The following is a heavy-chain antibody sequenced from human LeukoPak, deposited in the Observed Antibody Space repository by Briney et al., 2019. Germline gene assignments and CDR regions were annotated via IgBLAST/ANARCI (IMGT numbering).Heavy chain of an antibody. V-gene: IGHV1-18*01. D-gene: IGHD3-3*01. J-gene: IGHJ6*02. CDR3: ARERPPTIFRSLYGMDV. CDR1: GYTFTSYG. Sequence: ASVKVSCKASGYTFTSYGISWVRQAPGQGLEWMGWISTYNGNTNYAQTLQGRVTMTTDTSTSTAYMELRSLRSDDTAVYYCARERPPTIFRSLYGMDVWGQGTTVTVSS. CDR2: ISTYNGNT.